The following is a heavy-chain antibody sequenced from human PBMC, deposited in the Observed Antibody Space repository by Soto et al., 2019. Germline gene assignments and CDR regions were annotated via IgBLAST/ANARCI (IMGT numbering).Heavy chain of an antibody. V-gene: IGHV1-69*02. CDR1: GGTFSSYT. J-gene: IGHJ4*02. Sequence: QVQLVQSGAEVKKPGSSVKVSCKASGGTFSSYTISWVRQAPGQGLEWMGRIIPILGIANYAQKFQGRVTITADKSTSTAYMELGSLRSVDTAVYYCIHFESGGSRHWDVPYWGQGTLVTVSS. CDR3: IHFESGGSRHWDVPY. D-gene: IGHD2-15*01. CDR2: IIPILGIA.